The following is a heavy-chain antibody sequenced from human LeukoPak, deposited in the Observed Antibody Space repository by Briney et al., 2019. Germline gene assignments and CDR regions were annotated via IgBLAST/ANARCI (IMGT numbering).Heavy chain of an antibody. J-gene: IGHJ4*02. V-gene: IGHV3-7*01. D-gene: IGHD3-10*01. Sequence: GGSLRLSCAASGFTFTRYSMNWVRQAPGKGLEWVANIKQDGSEKYYVDSVKGRFTISRDNAKNSLYLQMNSLRAEDTAVYYCASPGPYGSGSYYTPWDYWGQGTLVTVSS. CDR1: GFTFTRYS. CDR3: ASPGPYGSGSYYTPWDY. CDR2: IKQDGSEK.